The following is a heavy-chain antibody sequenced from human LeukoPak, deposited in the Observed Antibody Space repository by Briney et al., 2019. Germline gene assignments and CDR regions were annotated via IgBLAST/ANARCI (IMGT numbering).Heavy chain of an antibody. D-gene: IGHD1-26*01. Sequence: GGSLSVACATSGFTLSSFSMNWVRQAPGKGPEWVSYISSTSFITYYADSVRGRFTISRDNAKQSLYLQMNSLRDEDTAIYYCARDLISGAYTFDYWGQETLVTVSS. J-gene: IGHJ4*02. CDR2: ISSTSFIT. CDR3: ARDLISGAYTFDY. CDR1: GFTLSSFS. V-gene: IGHV3-48*02.